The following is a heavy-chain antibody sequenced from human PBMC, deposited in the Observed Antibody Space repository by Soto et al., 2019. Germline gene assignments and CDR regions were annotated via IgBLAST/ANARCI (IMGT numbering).Heavy chain of an antibody. Sequence: EVQLVESGGALVQPGGSLRLSCAASGFTFSSYWMHWVRQAPGKGLVWVSRINTDGTRPKYADSVKGRFTISRDNAKNTLYLQMNSLRDEDTAVYYCARRWEYFYMDVWGKGTTVTVSS. CDR1: GFTFSSYW. CDR3: ARRWEYFYMDV. D-gene: IGHD1-26*01. J-gene: IGHJ6*03. V-gene: IGHV3-74*03. CDR2: INTDGTRP.